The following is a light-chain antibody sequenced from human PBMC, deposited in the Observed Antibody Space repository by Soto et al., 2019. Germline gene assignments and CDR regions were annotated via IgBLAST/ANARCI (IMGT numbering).Light chain of an antibody. CDR2: KAS. Sequence: EIQMTQSPSTVSASVRDRVTITCRASQTISTWLAWYQQKPGKAPKLLIYKASTLKSGVPSRFSGSGSGTDFTLTISSLQPEDFATYYCQQSYSTPPTFGQRTKVDIK. J-gene: IGKJ1*01. V-gene: IGKV1-5*03. CDR3: QQSYSTPPT. CDR1: QTISTW.